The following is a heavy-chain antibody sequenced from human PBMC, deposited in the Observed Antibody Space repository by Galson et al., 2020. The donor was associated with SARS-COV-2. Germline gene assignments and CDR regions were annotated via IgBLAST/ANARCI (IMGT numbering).Heavy chain of an antibody. D-gene: IGHD3-10*01. CDR3: ARGGEGNWFDP. CDR1: GFTFSSYA. Sequence: GESLKLSCAASGFTFSSYAMHWVRQAPGKGLEWVAVISYDGSNKYYADSVKGRFTISRDNSKNTLYLQMNSLRAEDTAVYYCARGGEGNWFDPWGQGTLVTVSS. V-gene: IGHV3-30-3*01. J-gene: IGHJ5*02. CDR2: ISYDGSNK.